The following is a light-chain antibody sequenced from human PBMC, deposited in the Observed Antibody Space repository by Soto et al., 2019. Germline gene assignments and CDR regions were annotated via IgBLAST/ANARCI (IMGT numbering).Light chain of an antibody. CDR1: QSVRSSY. J-gene: IGKJ2*01. CDR2: DAT. V-gene: IGKV3-20*01. Sequence: EIVLTQSPGTLSLSPGERVTLSCRASQSVRSSYLAWYQQSPGQAPRLLIYDATRMATGIPDRFSGSGSGTDVTLTTGRLEPEGFSVYFCHLYGSAPLHTFGQGTKLEIK. CDR3: HLYGSAPLHT.